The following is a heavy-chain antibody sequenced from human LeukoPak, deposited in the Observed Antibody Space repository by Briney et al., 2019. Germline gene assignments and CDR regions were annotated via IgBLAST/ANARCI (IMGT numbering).Heavy chain of an antibody. V-gene: IGHV3-30*03. CDR3: ARDRPPGGCSSTSCYFYGMDV. J-gene: IGHJ6*02. Sequence: GGSLRLSCAASGFTFSSYGMHWVRQAPGKGLDWVAVISYDGSNKYYADSVKGRFTVSRDNSKNTLYLQMNSLRAEDTAVYYCARDRPPGGCSSTSCYFYGMDVWGQGTTVTVSS. CDR2: ISYDGSNK. CDR1: GFTFSSYG. D-gene: IGHD2-2*01.